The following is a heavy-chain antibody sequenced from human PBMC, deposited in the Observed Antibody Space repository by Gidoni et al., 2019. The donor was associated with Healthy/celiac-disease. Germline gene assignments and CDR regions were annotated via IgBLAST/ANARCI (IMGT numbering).Heavy chain of an antibody. CDR2: ISDDGSNK. J-gene: IGHJ4*02. Sequence: QVQLVESGGGVVHPGRSLRLSCAASGFTFSSYGMHWVRQAPGTGLEWVAVISDDGSNKYDEESVKGRFTISRDNSKNTLKLQRNSGRAEGTDVYYCAKDGLVGDTTFFWTDYWGQGTLVTVSS. V-gene: IGHV3-30*18. CDR3: AKDGLVGDTTFFWTDY. D-gene: IGHD1-26*01. CDR1: GFTFSSYG.